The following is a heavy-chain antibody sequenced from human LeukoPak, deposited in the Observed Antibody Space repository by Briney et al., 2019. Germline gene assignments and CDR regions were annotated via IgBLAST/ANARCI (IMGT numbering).Heavy chain of an antibody. CDR1: GFTFSTYA. D-gene: IGHD3-22*01. CDR2: ISGSGGTT. Sequence: QPGRSLRLSCAASGFTFSTYAMNWVRQAPGKGLEWVSTISGSGGTTYCADSVKGRFTISRDNSKNTLYLQMNSLRAEDTAVYYCAGSSGYYSPLGYWGQGTLVTVSS. J-gene: IGHJ4*02. CDR3: AGSSGYYSPLGY. V-gene: IGHV3-23*01.